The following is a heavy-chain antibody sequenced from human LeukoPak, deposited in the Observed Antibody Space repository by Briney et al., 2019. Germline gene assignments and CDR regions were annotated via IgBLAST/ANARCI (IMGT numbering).Heavy chain of an antibody. CDR2: IISSSSYI. Sequence: GGSLRLSCAASGFTFSQYWMNWVRQAPGKGLEWVSSIISSSSYIYYADSVKGRFTISRDNAKNSLYLQMNSLRAEDTAVYYCARVTGGRLLDYWGQGTLVTVSS. CDR1: GFTFSQYW. J-gene: IGHJ4*02. V-gene: IGHV3-21*01. D-gene: IGHD7-27*01. CDR3: ARVTGGRLLDY.